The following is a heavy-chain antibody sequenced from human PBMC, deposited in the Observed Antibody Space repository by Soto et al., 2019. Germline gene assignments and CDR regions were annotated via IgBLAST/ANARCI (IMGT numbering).Heavy chain of an antibody. CDR2: INTDNGNT. V-gene: IGHV1-3*04. CDR3: ARSRVRGGYYFDY. J-gene: IGHJ4*02. CDR1: GYTFTIYA. D-gene: IGHD3-16*01. Sequence: ASVKVSCKASGYTFTIYAIHWVRQAPGQSLEWMGWINTDNGNTYYSQKMQARVTITRDTSASTAYMELSRLRSEDTAVYYCARSRVRGGYYFDYWGQGALVTVSS.